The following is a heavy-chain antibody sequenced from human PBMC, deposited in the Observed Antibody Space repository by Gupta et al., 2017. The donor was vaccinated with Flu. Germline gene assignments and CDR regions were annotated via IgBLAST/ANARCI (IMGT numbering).Heavy chain of an antibody. CDR3: ARWVGDTAMVAEYYFDY. V-gene: IGHV3-48*02. CDR2: ISSSSSTI. J-gene: IGHJ4*02. Sequence: EVQLVESGGGVVQPGGSLSISCAASGFTFRRFSLNWVRSAAGKGLEGVSYISSSSSTIYYADSVKGRFTISRDNAKNSLYLQMNSLRDEDTAVYYCARWVGDTAMVAEYYFDYWGQGTLVTVSS. CDR1: GFTFRRFS. D-gene: IGHD5-18*01.